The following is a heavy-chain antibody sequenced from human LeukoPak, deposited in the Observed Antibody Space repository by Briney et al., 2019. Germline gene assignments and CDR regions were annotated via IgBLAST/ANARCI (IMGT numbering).Heavy chain of an antibody. Sequence: GGSLRLSCAASGFTFNSYWMSWVRQAPGKGLEWVANIKQDGSEKYYVDSVKGRFTISRDNAKNSVYLQMNSLRAGDTAVYYCARQLGGSGSYWGQGTLVTVSS. CDR2: IKQDGSEK. D-gene: IGHD3-10*01. CDR1: GFTFNSYW. CDR3: ARQLGGSGSY. V-gene: IGHV3-7*01. J-gene: IGHJ4*02.